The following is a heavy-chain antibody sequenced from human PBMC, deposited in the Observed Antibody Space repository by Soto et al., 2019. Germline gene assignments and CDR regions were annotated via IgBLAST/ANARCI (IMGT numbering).Heavy chain of an antibody. CDR3: PTKSNHYYDSSGYLVH. CDR1: GGTFSSYA. J-gene: IGHJ4*02. V-gene: IGHV1-69*01. Sequence: QVQLVQSGAEVKKPGSSVKVSCKASGGTFSSYAISWVRQAPGQGLEWMGGIIPIFGTANYAQKFQGRVTITADESTSTAYMELSSLRSEDTAVYYCPTKSNHYYDSSGYLVHWGQGTLVTVSS. D-gene: IGHD3-22*01. CDR2: IIPIFGTA.